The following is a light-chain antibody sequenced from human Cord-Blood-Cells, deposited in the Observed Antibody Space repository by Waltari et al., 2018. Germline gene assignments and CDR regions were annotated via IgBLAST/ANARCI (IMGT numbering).Light chain of an antibody. Sequence: DIQMTQSPSTLSASVGDRVTITCRASQSISSWLAWYQQKPGKASKLLIYDASSLESGVPSRFSGSGSGTEFTLTISSLQPDDFATYYGQQYNSWTFGQGTKVEIK. V-gene: IGKV1-5*01. CDR2: DAS. J-gene: IGKJ1*01. CDR3: QQYNSWT. CDR1: QSISSW.